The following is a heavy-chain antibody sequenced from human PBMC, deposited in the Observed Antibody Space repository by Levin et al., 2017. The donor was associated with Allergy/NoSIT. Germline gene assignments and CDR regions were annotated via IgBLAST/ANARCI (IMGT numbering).Heavy chain of an antibody. CDR1: GGSISSGGYY. D-gene: IGHD2-15*01. V-gene: IGHV4-31*03. Sequence: SPTLSLTCTVSGGSISSGGYYWRWIRQHPGKGLEWIGYIYYSGSTYYNPSLKSRVTISVDTSKNQFSLKLSSVTAADTAVYYCARWSQQRYCSGGSCYSFDYWGQGTLVTVSS. J-gene: IGHJ4*02. CDR3: ARWSQQRYCSGGSCYSFDY. CDR2: IYYSGST.